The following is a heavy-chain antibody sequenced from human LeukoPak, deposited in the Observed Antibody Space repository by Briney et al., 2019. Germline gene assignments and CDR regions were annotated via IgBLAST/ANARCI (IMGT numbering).Heavy chain of an antibody. Sequence: GGSLRLSCAASGFTFSSYVMSWVRQAPGKGLEWVSSISVSGGSTYYADSVKGRFTISRDNSKNTLYLQMNSLRAEVTAVYYCAKPQWLVSRGAFDVWGQGTMVTVSS. J-gene: IGHJ3*01. CDR2: ISVSGGST. CDR1: GFTFSSYV. V-gene: IGHV3-23*01. CDR3: AKPQWLVSRGAFDV. D-gene: IGHD6-19*01.